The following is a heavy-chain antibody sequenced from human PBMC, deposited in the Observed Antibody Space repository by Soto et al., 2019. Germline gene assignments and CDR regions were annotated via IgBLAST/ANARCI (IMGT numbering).Heavy chain of an antibody. Sequence: QVQLQESGPGLVKPSQTLSLTCIVSGGSISSGNNYWSWIRQPPGKGLEWIGYIYYSGSTYYNPSLKSRVTMSVDTSKNQFSLNLYSATAADTAVYFCARDGIAAGIDSFDIWGQGTMVTVSS. D-gene: IGHD6-13*01. J-gene: IGHJ3*02. CDR1: GGSISSGNNY. CDR3: ARDGIAAGIDSFDI. V-gene: IGHV4-30-4*01. CDR2: IYYSGST.